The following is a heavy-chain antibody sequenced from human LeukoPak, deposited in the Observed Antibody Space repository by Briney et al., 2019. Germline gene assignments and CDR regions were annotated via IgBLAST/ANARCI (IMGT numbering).Heavy chain of an antibody. CDR2: IYTSGST. Sequence: KSSETLSLTCTVSGGSISSGSYYWSWIRQPAGKGLEWIGRIYTSGSTNYNPSLKSRVTISVDTSKDQFSLKLSSVTAADTAVYYCARGAYSSSWFDYWGQGTLVTVSS. D-gene: IGHD6-13*01. V-gene: IGHV4-61*02. CDR3: ARGAYSSSWFDY. CDR1: GGSISSGSYY. J-gene: IGHJ4*02.